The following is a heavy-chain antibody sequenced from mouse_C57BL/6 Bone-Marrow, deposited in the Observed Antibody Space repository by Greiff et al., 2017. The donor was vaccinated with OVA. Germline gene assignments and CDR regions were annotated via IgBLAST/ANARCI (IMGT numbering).Heavy chain of an antibody. CDR3: GRHLVGFAY. CDR1: GFTFSDYY. J-gene: IGHJ3*01. CDR2: ISNGGGST. D-gene: IGHD1-1*02. Sequence: EVQRVESGGGLVQPGGSLKLSCAASGFTFSDYYMYWVRQTPEKRLEWVAYISNGGGSTYYPDTVKGRFTISSANAKNTLYLQMSRLKSEDTAKYYCGRHLVGFAYWGQGTLVTVSA. V-gene: IGHV5-12*01.